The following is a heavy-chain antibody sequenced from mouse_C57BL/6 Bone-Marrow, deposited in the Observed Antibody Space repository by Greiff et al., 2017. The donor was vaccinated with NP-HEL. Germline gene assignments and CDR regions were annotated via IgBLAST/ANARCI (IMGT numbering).Heavy chain of an antibody. CDR2: INPYNGGT. V-gene: IGHV1-19*01. D-gene: IGHD2-3*01. Sequence: DVKLQESGPVLVKPGASVKMSCKASGYTFTDYYMNWVKQSHGKSLEWIGVINPYNGGTSYNQKFKGKATLTVDKSSSTAYMELNSLTSEDSAVYYCARSDGSYYFDYWGQGTTLTVSS. CDR3: ARSDGSYYFDY. CDR1: GYTFTDYY. J-gene: IGHJ2*01.